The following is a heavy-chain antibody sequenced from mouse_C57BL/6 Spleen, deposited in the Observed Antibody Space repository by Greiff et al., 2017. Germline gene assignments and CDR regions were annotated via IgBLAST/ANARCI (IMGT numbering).Heavy chain of an antibody. Sequence: VQLQQSGPELVKPGASVKISCKASGYSFTGYYMNWVKQSPEKSLEWIGEINPSTGGTTYNQKFKAKATLTVDKSSSTAYMQLKSLTSEDSAVYYCARMDLGAMDYWGQGTSVTVSS. CDR2: INPSTGGT. CDR1: GYSFTGYY. J-gene: IGHJ4*01. V-gene: IGHV1-42*01. CDR3: ARMDLGAMDY.